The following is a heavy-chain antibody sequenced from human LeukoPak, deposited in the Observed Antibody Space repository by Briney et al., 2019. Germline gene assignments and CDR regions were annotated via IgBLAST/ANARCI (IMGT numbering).Heavy chain of an antibody. CDR2: ISGSGGST. D-gene: IGHD6-13*01. J-gene: IGHJ4*02. CDR1: GFTFSSYA. CDR3: AKDIFGSSWSGLY. Sequence: GGSLRLSCAASGFTFSSYAMSWVRQAPGKGLEWVSAISGSGGSTYYADSVKGRFTISRDNSKNTLYLQMNSLRAEDAAVYYCAKDIFGSSWSGLYWGQGTLVTVSS. V-gene: IGHV3-23*01.